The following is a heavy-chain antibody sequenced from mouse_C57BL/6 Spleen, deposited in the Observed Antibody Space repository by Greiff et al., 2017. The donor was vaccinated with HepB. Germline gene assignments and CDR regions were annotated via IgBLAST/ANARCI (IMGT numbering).Heavy chain of an antibody. V-gene: IGHV14-3*01. J-gene: IGHJ2*01. CDR3: TSYYSTDGYFDD. CDR1: GFNIKNTY. CDR2: IDPANGNT. Sequence: VQLQQSVAELVRPGASVKLSCTASGFNIKNTYMHWVKQRPEQGLEWIGRIDPANGNTKYAPKFQGRATITADTSSNTAYLQLSSMTTEDTAIYYWTSYYSTDGYFDDWGKGTTLTVSS. D-gene: IGHD2-5*01.